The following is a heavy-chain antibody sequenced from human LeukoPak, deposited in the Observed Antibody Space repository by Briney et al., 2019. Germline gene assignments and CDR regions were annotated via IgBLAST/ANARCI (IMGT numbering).Heavy chain of an antibody. D-gene: IGHD2-2*01. CDR1: GFTFSTAW. CDR2: IKSKSDGGTT. Sequence: SLRLSCAASGFTFSTAWMSWVSQAPGNGLEWLGRIKSKSDGGTTDYATAVKGRSTISRNASKTTLFPQINMLTTESTAVYYCTRLRYCSNSSCPLRQYLYSGVDVWAQETSVSV. CDR3: TRLRYCSNSSCPLRQYLYSGVDV. J-gene: IGHJ6*02. V-gene: IGHV3-15*01.